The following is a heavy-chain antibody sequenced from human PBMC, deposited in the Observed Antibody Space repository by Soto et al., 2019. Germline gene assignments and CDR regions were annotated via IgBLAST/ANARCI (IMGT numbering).Heavy chain of an antibody. D-gene: IGHD3-10*01. CDR3: ARGRITMVRGVTIDY. Sequence: SETLSLTCAVYGGSFSGYYWSWIRQPPGKGLEWIGEINHSGGTNYNPSLKSRVTISVDTSKNQFSLKLSSVTAADTAVYYCARGRITMVRGVTIDYWGQGTLVTVSS. V-gene: IGHV4-34*01. CDR2: INHSGGT. CDR1: GGSFSGYY. J-gene: IGHJ4*02.